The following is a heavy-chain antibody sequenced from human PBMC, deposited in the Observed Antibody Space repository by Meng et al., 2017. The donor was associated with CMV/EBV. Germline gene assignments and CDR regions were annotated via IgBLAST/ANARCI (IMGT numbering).Heavy chain of an antibody. CDR3: ARERGFVVVVPAANGPVDY. D-gene: IGHD2-2*01. V-gene: IGHV3-30*04. CDR2: ISYDGSNK. Sequence: GESLKISCAASGFTFSSYAMHWVRQAPGKGLEWVAVISYDGSNKYYADSVKGRFTISRDNSKNTLYLQMNSLRAEDTAVYYCARERGFVVVVPAANGPVDYWGQGTLVTVSS. J-gene: IGHJ4*02. CDR1: GFTFSSYA.